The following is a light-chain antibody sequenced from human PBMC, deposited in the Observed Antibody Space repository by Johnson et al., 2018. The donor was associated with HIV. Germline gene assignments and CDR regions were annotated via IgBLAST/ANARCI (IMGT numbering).Light chain of an antibody. V-gene: IGLV1-51*02. CDR3: GTWYTSLNAYV. J-gene: IGLJ1*01. CDR1: SSNIGSNY. CDR2: END. Sequence: SVLTQPPSVSAAPGQKVTISCSGSSSNIGSNYVSWYQQFPGTAPKLLIYENDKRPSGIPDRFSGSKSATSATLGITGLQPRDEADYYCGTWYTSLNAYVFGTGTKFTFL.